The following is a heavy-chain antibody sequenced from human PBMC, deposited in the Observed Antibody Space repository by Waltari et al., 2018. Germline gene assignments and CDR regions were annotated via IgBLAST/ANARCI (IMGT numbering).Heavy chain of an antibody. J-gene: IGHJ4*02. CDR3: ARARWLDY. CDR1: GFTFSSYW. Sequence: DVQLVESGGGLAQPGGSLRLSCAAPGFTFSSYWMYWVRQVPGKGRMWVSQINADGNRPNYADSVRGRFTISRDNAKDTLYLQMNSLRVEDTGVYYCARARWLDYWGQGTLVTVSS. V-gene: IGHV3-74*01. D-gene: IGHD2-15*01. CDR2: INADGNRP.